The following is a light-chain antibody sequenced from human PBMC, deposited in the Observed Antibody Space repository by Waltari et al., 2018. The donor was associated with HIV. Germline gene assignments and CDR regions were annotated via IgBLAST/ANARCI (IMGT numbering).Light chain of an antibody. CDR3: SSYTTTGTLV. J-gene: IGLJ1*01. CDR2: GVS. Sequence: HSALTQPASVSGSPGQSITFFFIGTSRAISAYNPVAWYQQHPGKAPKLIVYGVSNRPSDVSARFSGSKSGNTASLTISGLQDDDESDYYCSSYTTTGTLVFGSGTKVTVL. V-gene: IGLV2-14*03. CDR1: SRAISAYNP.